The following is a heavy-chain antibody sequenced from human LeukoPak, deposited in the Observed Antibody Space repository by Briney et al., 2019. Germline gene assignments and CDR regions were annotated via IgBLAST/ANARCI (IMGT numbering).Heavy chain of an antibody. CDR1: GITLSNYG. V-gene: IGHV3-23*01. Sequence: QPGGSLRLSCAVSGITLSNYGMSWVRQAPGKGLEWVSAISGSGGSTYYADSVKGRFTISRDNSKNTLYLQMNSLRAEDTAVYYCAKPPGGLDYWGQGTLVTVSS. J-gene: IGHJ4*02. CDR2: ISGSGGST. CDR3: AKPPGGLDY. D-gene: IGHD3-10*01.